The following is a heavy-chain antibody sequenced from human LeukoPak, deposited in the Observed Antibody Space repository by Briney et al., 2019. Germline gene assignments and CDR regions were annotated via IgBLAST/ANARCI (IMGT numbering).Heavy chain of an antibody. D-gene: IGHD1-26*01. Sequence: SETLSLTCTVSGGSISSYYWGWIRQPPGKGLEWIGSIYYSGSTYYNPSLKSRVTISVDTSKNQFSLKLSSVTAADTAVYYCALGGSYYLHLDYWGQGTLVTVSS. CDR1: GGSISSYY. J-gene: IGHJ4*02. CDR3: ALGGSYYLHLDY. V-gene: IGHV4-39*01. CDR2: IYYSGST.